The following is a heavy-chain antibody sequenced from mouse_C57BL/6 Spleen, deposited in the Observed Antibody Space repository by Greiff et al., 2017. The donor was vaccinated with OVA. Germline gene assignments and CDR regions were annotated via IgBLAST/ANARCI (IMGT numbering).Heavy chain of an antibody. Sequence: QVQLQQPGAELVRPGSSVKLSCTASGYTFTSYWMHWVKQRPIQGLEWIGNIDPSDSETHYNQKFKDKATLTVDKSSSTAYMQLSSLTSEDSAVYYCARDEYDGLAYWGQGTLVTVSA. CDR1: GYTFTSYW. CDR3: ARDEYDGLAY. CDR2: IDPSDSET. D-gene: IGHD2-4*01. J-gene: IGHJ3*01. V-gene: IGHV1-52*01.